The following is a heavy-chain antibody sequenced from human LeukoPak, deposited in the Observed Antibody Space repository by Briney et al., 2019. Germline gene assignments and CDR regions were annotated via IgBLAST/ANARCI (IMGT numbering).Heavy chain of an antibody. V-gene: IGHV3-30*02. CDR1: GFTFSSYG. D-gene: IGHD1-26*01. Sequence: GGSLRLSCAASGFTFSSYGMHWVRQAPGKGLEWVAFIRYDGSNKYCADSVKGRFTISRDNSKNTLYLQMNSLRAEDTAVYYCAKGPIGVGATEETDFDYWGQGTLVTVSS. CDR3: AKGPIGVGATEETDFDY. CDR2: IRYDGSNK. J-gene: IGHJ4*02.